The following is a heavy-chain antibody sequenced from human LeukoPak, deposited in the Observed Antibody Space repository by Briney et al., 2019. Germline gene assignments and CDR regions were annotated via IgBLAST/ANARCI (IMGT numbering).Heavy chain of an antibody. J-gene: IGHJ4*02. CDR3: ARDYVWGSYRPSYFDY. Sequence: GGSLRLSWAAAGFTFSSYAMSWVRQAAGKGLEWVSAISGSGGSTYYADSVKGRFTISRDNSKNTLYLQMNSLRAEDTAVYYCARDYVWGSYRPSYFDYWGQGTLVTVSS. CDR1: GFTFSSYA. D-gene: IGHD3-16*02. V-gene: IGHV3-23*01. CDR2: ISGSGGST.